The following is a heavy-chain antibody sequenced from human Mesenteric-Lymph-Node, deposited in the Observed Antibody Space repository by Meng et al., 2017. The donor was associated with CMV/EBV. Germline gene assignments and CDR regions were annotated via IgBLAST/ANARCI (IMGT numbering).Heavy chain of an antibody. D-gene: IGHD3-3*01. CDR3: ARSGHPSTDTIFGVVIIRYNWFDP. CDR2: ISSSSSTI. CDR1: GFTFSSYS. J-gene: IGHJ5*02. Sequence: GESLKISCAASGFTFSSYSMNWVRQAPGKGLEWVSYISSSSSTIYYADSVKGRFTISRDNAKNSLYLQMNSLRAEDTAVYYCARSGHPSTDTIFGVVIIRYNWFDPWGQGTLVTVSS. V-gene: IGHV3-48*04.